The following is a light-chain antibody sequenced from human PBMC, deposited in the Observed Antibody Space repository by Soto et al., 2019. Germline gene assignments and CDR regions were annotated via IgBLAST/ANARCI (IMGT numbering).Light chain of an antibody. Sequence: QSVLTQSPSVSGAPGQRVTISCTGSSSNIGATYDVQWYQQLPGTAPKLLIYGNSNRPSGVPDRFSGSKSGTSASLAITGLQADDEADYYCQSYDSSLSAHYVFGTGTSSPS. CDR2: GNS. CDR1: SSNIGATYD. V-gene: IGLV1-40*01. CDR3: QSYDSSLSAHYV. J-gene: IGLJ1*01.